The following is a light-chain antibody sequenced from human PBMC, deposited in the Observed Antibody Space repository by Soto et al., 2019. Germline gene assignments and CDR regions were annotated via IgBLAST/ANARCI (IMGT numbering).Light chain of an antibody. V-gene: IGKV1-9*01. CDR1: QGINSY. Sequence: IQLTKSPSSLSPSVGDRVTITCRASQGINSYLTWYQQKPGKAPKLMIYAASTLQSGVPSRFSGSGSGTDFTLTISSLQPEDFATYHCQQLNSYPFTFGGGTKVEIK. CDR3: QQLNSYPFT. CDR2: AAS. J-gene: IGKJ4*01.